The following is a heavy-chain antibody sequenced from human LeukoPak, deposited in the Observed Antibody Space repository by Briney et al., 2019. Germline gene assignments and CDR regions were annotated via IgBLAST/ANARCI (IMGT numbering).Heavy chain of an antibody. J-gene: IGHJ4*02. D-gene: IGHD6-13*01. CDR3: ARDRREAAAGKRFDY. Sequence: ASVKVSCKAPGYTFTNYGFSWVRQAPGQGLEWMGWISVYNGNTNYAQKLQGRVTMTTDTSTSTAYMELRSLKSDDTAVYYCARDRREAAAGKRFDYWGQGTPVTVSS. CDR2: ISVYNGNT. CDR1: GYTFTNYG. V-gene: IGHV1-18*01.